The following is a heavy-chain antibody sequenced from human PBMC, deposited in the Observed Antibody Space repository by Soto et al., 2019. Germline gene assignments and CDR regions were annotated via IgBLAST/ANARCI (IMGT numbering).Heavy chain of an antibody. CDR2: ISGSGGST. CDR3: AKVGYSSSSFGMDV. D-gene: IGHD6-13*01. CDR1: GFTFSSYA. Sequence: EVQLLESGGGLVQPGGSLRLSCAASGFTFSSYAMSWVRQAPGKGLEWVSAISGSGGSTYYADSVKGRFTISRDNSKNTLYQQMNSLRVEDTAVYYCAKVGYSSSSFGMDVWGQGTTVTVSS. J-gene: IGHJ6*02. V-gene: IGHV3-23*01.